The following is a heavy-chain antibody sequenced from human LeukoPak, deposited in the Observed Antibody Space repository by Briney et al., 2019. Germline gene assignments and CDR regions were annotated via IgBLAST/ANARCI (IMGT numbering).Heavy chain of an antibody. Sequence: SLRLSCAASGFTFDDYAMHWGLQAPGKGLEWVSGISWNSGSISYADSVKGRFTISRDNAKNSLYLQMNSLRAEDTALYYCAKDFLGVAARGYFDYWGQGTMVTVSS. D-gene: IGHD2-15*01. V-gene: IGHV3-9*01. J-gene: IGHJ4*02. CDR3: AKDFLGVAARGYFDY. CDR1: GFTFDDYA. CDR2: ISWNSGSI.